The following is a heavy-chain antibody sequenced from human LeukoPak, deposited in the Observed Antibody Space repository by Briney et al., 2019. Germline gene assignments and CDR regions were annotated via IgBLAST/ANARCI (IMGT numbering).Heavy chain of an antibody. V-gene: IGHV3-23*01. CDR3: AKEENYYDSSGYRHNAY. CDR1: GFTFSNYA. D-gene: IGHD3-22*01. Sequence: PGGSLRLSCAASGFTFSNYAMSWVRQAPGKGLEWVSAISGSGGRTYYADSVKGRFTISRDNSKNTLYLQMNSLRAEDTAVYYCAKEENYYDSSGYRHNAYWGQGTLVTVSS. J-gene: IGHJ4*02. CDR2: ISGSGGRT.